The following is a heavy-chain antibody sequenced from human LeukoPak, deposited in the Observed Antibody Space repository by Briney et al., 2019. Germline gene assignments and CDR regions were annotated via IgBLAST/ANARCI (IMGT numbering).Heavy chain of an antibody. D-gene: IGHD3-22*01. V-gene: IGHV3-15*01. CDR1: GFTFSNAW. CDR2: IKSKTDGGTT. Sequence: GGSLRLSCAASGFTFSNAWMSWVRQAPGKGLEWVGRIKSKTDGGTTDYAAPVKGRFTISRDDSKNTLYLQMNSLKTEDTAVYYCTTAPMILTTDAFDIWGQGTMVTVSS. J-gene: IGHJ3*02. CDR3: TTAPMILTTDAFDI.